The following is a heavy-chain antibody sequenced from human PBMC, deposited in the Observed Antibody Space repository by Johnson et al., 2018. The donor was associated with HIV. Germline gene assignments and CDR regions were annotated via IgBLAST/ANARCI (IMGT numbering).Heavy chain of an antibody. V-gene: IGHV3-11*04. CDR2: ISSSGSTI. Sequence: VESGGGLVKPGGSLRLSCAASGFTFSDYYMSWIRQAPGKGLEWVSYISSSGSTIYYADSVKGRFTISRDNAKNSLYLQMNSLRAEDTAVYYCANFGDDSRKDRPETHDAFDIWGQGTMVTVSS. D-gene: IGHD3-22*01. CDR3: ANFGDDSRKDRPETHDAFDI. CDR1: GFTFSDYY. J-gene: IGHJ3*02.